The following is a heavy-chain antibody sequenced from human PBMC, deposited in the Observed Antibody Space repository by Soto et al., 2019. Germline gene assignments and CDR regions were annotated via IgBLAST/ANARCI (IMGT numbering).Heavy chain of an antibody. CDR3: ARSSGSAITSDFQH. V-gene: IGHV3-53*01. Sequence: PGGSLRLSCAASGFTVTAHYVAWVRQAPGRGLEWVSLIYSGGGKYYADSVKGRFTISRDNAKNSLYLQMNSLRAEDTAVYYCARSSGSAITSDFQHWGQGTLVTVSS. CDR1: GFTVTAHY. CDR2: IYSGGGK. D-gene: IGHD3-22*01. J-gene: IGHJ1*01.